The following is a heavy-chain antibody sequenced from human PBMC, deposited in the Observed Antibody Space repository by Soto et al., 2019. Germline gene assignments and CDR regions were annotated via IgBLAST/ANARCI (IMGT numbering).Heavy chain of an antibody. D-gene: IGHD2-8*02. V-gene: IGHV4-59*01. CDR3: AGGGGVYYFDY. Sequence: PSETLSLTCPVSGGSISSYYWSWIRQPPGKGLEWIGYIYYSGITDYNPSLKSRVTISVDTSKSQFSLKLSSVTAADTAVYYCAGGGGVYYFDYWGQGTLVTVSS. CDR2: IYYSGIT. CDR1: GGSISSYY. J-gene: IGHJ4*02.